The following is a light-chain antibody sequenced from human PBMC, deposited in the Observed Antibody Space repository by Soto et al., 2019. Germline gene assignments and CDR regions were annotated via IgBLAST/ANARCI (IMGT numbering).Light chain of an antibody. CDR3: QQSYTTPHT. CDR2: AAS. CDR1: QDISTH. Sequence: IQLTQSPSSLSASVGDRVTISCRASQDISTHLAWFAQKPGRAPQLLIYAASTLHSGVPSRFSGSGSGTDFTLTISSLQPEDFATYYCQQSYTTPHTFGQGTKVEI. J-gene: IGKJ2*01. V-gene: IGKV1-9*01.